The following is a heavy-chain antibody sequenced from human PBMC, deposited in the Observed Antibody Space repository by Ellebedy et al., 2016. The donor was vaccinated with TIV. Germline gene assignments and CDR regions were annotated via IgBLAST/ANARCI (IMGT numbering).Heavy chain of an antibody. J-gene: IGHJ6*02. V-gene: IGHV3-7*01. CDR3: ARDGCGGSCYYYYYGMDV. D-gene: IGHD2-15*01. CDR2: MKQDGSEK. CDR1: GFTFSSYW. Sequence: GGSLRLXCAASGFTFSSYWMSWVRQAPGKGLEWVANMKQDGSEKYYVDSVKGRFTISRDNAKNSLYLQMNSLRAEDTAVYYCARDGCGGSCYYYYYGMDVWGQGTTVTVSS.